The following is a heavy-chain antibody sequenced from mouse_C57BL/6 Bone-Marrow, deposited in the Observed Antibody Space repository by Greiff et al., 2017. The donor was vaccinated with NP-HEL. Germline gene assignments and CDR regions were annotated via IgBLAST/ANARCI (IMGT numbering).Heavy chain of an antibody. V-gene: IGHV1-81*01. CDR1: GYTFTSYG. Sequence: QVQLQQSGAELARPGASVKLSCKASGYTFTSYGISWVKQRTGQGLEWIGEIYPRSGNTYYNEKFKGKATLTADKSSSTAYMELSSLTSEDSAVYFCARNYYGSSYEYFDVWGTGTTVTVSS. J-gene: IGHJ1*03. D-gene: IGHD1-1*01. CDR3: ARNYYGSSYEYFDV. CDR2: IYPRSGNT.